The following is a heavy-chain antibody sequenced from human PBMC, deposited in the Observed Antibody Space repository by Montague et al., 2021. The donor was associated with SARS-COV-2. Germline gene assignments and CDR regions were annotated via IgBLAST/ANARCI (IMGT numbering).Heavy chain of an antibody. CDR2: VYISGST. D-gene: IGHD3-10*01. CDR3: ARVSGYGSGSSFNWFDS. CDR1: GDSINNVNYF. Sequence: TLSLTCSVFGDSINNVNYFWSWIRQPAGKGLEWIGRVYISGSTDYNPSLKSRVTMLLDKSANELTLQETSVTAADTAVDYCARVSGYGSGSSFNWFDSWGQGIVVTVSS. V-gene: IGHV4-61*02. J-gene: IGHJ5*01.